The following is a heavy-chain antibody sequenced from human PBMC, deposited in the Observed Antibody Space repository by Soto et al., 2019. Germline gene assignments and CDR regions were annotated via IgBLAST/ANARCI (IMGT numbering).Heavy chain of an antibody. CDR2: IIPIFGTA. CDR3: ARVVGLTCGGVIDAFDI. J-gene: IGHJ3*02. CDR1: GGTFSSYA. D-gene: IGHD3-16*02. V-gene: IGHV1-69*01. Sequence: QVQLVQSGAEVKKPGSSVKVSCKASGGTFSSYAISWVRQAPGQGLEWMGGIIPIFGTANYAQKFQGRVTITADESTSTAYMELSSLRSEDTAVYYCARVVGLTCGGVIDAFDIWGQGTMVTVSS.